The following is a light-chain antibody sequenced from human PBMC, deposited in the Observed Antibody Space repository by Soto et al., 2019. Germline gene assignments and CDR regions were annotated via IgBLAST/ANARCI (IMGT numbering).Light chain of an antibody. CDR3: QQHGTSPHT. CDR1: QSLRSSY. J-gene: IGKJ2*01. V-gene: IGKV3-20*01. CDR2: GAS. Sequence: EVVLTQSPNTLSLSPGERATLSCWASQSLRSSYLAWYQRKPGQAPRLLMFGASRRATGIPDRFNGSGSETDFILTISRLEPEDVAVYYCQQHGTSPHTFGQGT.